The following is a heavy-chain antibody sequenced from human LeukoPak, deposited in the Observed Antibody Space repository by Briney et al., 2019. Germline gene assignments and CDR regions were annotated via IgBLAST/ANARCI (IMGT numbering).Heavy chain of an antibody. CDR2: ISTTGGST. V-gene: IGHV3-23*01. CDR3: AKDRHGDYGLGALDI. D-gene: IGHD4-17*01. J-gene: IGHJ3*02. CDR1: GFTFTTYA. Sequence: GGSLRLSCAASGFTFTTYALSWVRPAPGKGLEWVSTISTTGGSTYYADSVKGRFTISRDNSKNTLYLQMNSLGAEDTALYYCAKDRHGDYGLGALDIWGQGTMVTVSS.